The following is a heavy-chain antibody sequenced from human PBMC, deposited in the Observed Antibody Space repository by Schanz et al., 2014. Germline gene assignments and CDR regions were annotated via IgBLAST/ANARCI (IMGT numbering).Heavy chain of an antibody. D-gene: IGHD5-12*01. CDR2: MNESHSTI. V-gene: IGHV3-23*01. J-gene: IGHJ4*02. Sequence: EVQLLESGGGLVEPGGSLRLSCAASGFSFSSYAMGWVRQARGKGLEWVSAMNESHSTIYYADSVRGRFTISRDNAENTLFLQMNSLRAEDTAVYYCARKVVATIGGYYDDWGQGTLVIVSS. CDR1: GFSFSSYA. CDR3: ARKVVATIGGYYDD.